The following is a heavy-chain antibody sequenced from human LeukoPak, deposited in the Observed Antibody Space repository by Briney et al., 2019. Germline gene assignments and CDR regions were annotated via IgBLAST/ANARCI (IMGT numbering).Heavy chain of an antibody. J-gene: IGHJ4*02. CDR1: GFTVSSTY. CDR3: ARLPTGDY. CDR2: IYSGGSS. Sequence: PGGSLRLSCAAAGFTVSSTYMSWVRQAPGKGLEWVSVIYSGGSSYYADSVKGRSTISRDNSKNTLYLQMNSLRVEDTAVYYCARLPTGDYWGQGTLVTVSS. D-gene: IGHD1-1*01. V-gene: IGHV3-53*01.